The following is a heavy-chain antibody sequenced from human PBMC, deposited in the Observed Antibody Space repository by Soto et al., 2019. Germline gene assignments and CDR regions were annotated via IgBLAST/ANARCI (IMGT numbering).Heavy chain of an antibody. CDR1: GFTFSSYA. J-gene: IGHJ5*02. V-gene: IGHV3-23*01. D-gene: IGHD6-19*01. CDR2: ISGSGGST. Sequence: EGSLRLSCAASGFTFSSYAMSWVRQAPGKGLEWVSAISGSGGSTYYADSVKGRFTISRDNSKNTLYLQMNSLRAEDTAVYYCAKDRSFIAVAGCIDPWGQGTLVTVSS. CDR3: AKDRSFIAVAGCIDP.